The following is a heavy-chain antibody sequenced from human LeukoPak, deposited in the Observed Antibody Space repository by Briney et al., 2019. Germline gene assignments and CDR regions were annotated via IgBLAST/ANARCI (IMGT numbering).Heavy chain of an antibody. D-gene: IGHD6-13*01. V-gene: IGHV3-30*02. CDR3: AKDIAAAREIDY. CDR1: GFTFSSYG. J-gene: IGHJ4*02. Sequence: GGSLRLSCAASGFTFSSYGMHWVRQAPGKGLEWVAFIRYDGSNKYYADSVKGRFTISRDNFKNTLYLQMNSLRAEDTAVYYCAKDIAAAREIDYWGQGTLVTVSS. CDR2: IRYDGSNK.